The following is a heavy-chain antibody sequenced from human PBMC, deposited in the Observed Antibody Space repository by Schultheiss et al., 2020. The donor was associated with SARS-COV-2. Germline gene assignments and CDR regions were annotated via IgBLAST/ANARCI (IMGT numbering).Heavy chain of an antibody. Sequence: SETLSLTCAVYGGSFSGYYWSWIRQPPGKGLEWIGEINHSGSTNYNPSLKSRVTISVDTSKNQFSLKLSSVTAADTAVYYCAREGCSSTSCYHKWFDPWGQGTLVTVSS. J-gene: IGHJ5*02. V-gene: IGHV4-34*01. CDR3: AREGCSSTSCYHKWFDP. CDR2: INHSGST. CDR1: GGSFSGYY. D-gene: IGHD2-2*01.